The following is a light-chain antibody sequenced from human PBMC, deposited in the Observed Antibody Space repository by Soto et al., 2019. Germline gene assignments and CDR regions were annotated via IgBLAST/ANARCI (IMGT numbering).Light chain of an antibody. Sequence: QSVLTQPRSVSGSPGQSVTISCTGTSSDIGDYDYVSWYQHHAGKTPKLMIYDVTKRPSGGPGRFSGSKSGSTASLTISGLQADDEAPYYCCSYADKYTYVFGTGTKVTGL. CDR2: DVT. CDR3: CSYADKYTYV. J-gene: IGLJ1*01. V-gene: IGLV2-11*01. CDR1: SSDIGDYDY.